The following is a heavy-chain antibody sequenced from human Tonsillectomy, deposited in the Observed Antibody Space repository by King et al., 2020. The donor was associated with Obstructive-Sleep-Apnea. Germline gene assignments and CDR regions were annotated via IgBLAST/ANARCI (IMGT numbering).Heavy chain of an antibody. J-gene: IGHJ2*01. D-gene: IGHD3-10*01. CDR3: ARTPPVFYYGRGPFWYFDL. CDR1: GGSISGFY. Sequence: VQLQESGPGLVKPSETLSLTCSVSGGSISGFYWTWIRQPPGKGLEWIGDIYDSGSTTYNPSLTSRVTISIDTSKNHFSLKLTSVTAADTALYYCARTPPVFYYGRGPFWYFDLWGRGTLVTVSS. V-gene: IGHV4-59*01. CDR2: IYDSGST.